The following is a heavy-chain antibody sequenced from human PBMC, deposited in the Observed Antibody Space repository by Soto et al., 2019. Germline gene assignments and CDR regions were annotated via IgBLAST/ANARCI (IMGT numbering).Heavy chain of an antibody. J-gene: IGHJ6*02. V-gene: IGHV1-69*02. CDR3: ASHYTGVLVLGASPPGGDNYGWDV. Sequence: QVQLVQSGAAVKKPGSSVKVSCKASGGTFSRYTISWVRQAPGQGLEWMGRIIPILDIPNYAQNFQGRVTITADKSTRPAYRELSSLRSDDTAVYYCASHYTGVLVLGASPPGGDNYGWDVWGQGATVTVSS. CDR1: GGTFSRYT. D-gene: IGHD2-15*01. CDR2: IIPILDIP.